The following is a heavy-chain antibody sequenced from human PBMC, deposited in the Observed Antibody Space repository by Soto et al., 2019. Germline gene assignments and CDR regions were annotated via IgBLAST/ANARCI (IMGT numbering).Heavy chain of an antibody. CDR1: GFTFSDSY. D-gene: IGHD1-26*01. CDR3: ASDNDGTFDY. V-gene: IGHV3-11*05. J-gene: IGHJ4*02. CDR2: ISSSSTSS. Sequence: QVLLVESGGGLVKPGGSLRLSCAASGFTFSDSYMSWIRQAPGKGLEWVSDISSSSTSSNYADSMKGRFTISRDNAKNSRYLQMNSMRAEDTAVYYGASDNDGTFDYWGQGTLVTVSS.